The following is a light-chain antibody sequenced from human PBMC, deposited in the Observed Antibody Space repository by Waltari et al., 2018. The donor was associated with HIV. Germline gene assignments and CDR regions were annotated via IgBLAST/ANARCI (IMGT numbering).Light chain of an antibody. CDR1: SSDVGAYNL. Sequence: QTALTQPASVSGSPGQSITISCTGTSSDVGAYNLVSWYQQHPGKAPRLIIYDVSEWPAGVSNRFTGSKSGNTASLTISGLQAEDEADYYCCSYVSEIVPCVFGGGTKLTVL. V-gene: IGLV2-23*02. J-gene: IGLJ3*02. CDR3: CSYVSEIVPCV. CDR2: DVS.